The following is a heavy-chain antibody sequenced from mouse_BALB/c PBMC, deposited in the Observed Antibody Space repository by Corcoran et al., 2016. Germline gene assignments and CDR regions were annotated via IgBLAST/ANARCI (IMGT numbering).Heavy chain of an antibody. CDR3: ARLYPGIAMDY. Sequence: EVQLQQSGPELLKPGASVKMSCTASGYTFTSYVMHWVKQKPGQGLEWIGYINPYNDGTKYNEKFKGKATLTSDKSSSTAYMEHSSRTSEDSAVYYWARLYPGIAMDYWGQGTSVTVSS. J-gene: IGHJ4*01. V-gene: IGHV1S136*01. CDR2: INPYNDGT. CDR1: GYTFTSYV.